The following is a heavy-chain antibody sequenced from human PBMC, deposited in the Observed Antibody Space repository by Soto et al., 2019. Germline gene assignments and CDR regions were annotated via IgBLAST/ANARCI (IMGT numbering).Heavy chain of an antibody. Sequence: GGSLRLPCAASGFTFSNAWMTWVRQAPGKGLEWVVRIKSKTDGGTTEYAAPVKGRFTISRDDSKNTVYLQMNSLKTEDTGVHYCTTDFSFWGLGTLVTVSS. CDR3: TTDFSF. CDR2: IKSKTDGGTT. D-gene: IGHD3-16*02. CDR1: GFTFSNAW. J-gene: IGHJ4*02. V-gene: IGHV3-15*01.